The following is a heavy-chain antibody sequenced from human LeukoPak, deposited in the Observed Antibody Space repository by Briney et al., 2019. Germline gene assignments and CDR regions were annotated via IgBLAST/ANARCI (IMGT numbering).Heavy chain of an antibody. CDR1: GFTFSSYW. CDR3: TTFLNCSSTSCYGTGDYFDY. V-gene: IGHV3-7*03. CDR2: INHNGNVN. Sequence: GGSLRLSCAASGFTFSSYWMNWARQAPGKGLEWVASINHNGNVNYYVDSVKGRFTISRDNAKNSLYLQMNSLKTEDTAVYYCTTFLNCSSTSCYGTGDYFDYWGQGTLVTVSS. D-gene: IGHD2-2*01. J-gene: IGHJ4*02.